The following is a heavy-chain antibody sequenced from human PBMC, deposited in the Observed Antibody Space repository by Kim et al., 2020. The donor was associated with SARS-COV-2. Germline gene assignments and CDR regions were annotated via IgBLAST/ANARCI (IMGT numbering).Heavy chain of an antibody. D-gene: IGHD6-19*01. Sequence: GGSLRLSCAASGFTFSSYGMHWVRQAPGKGLEWVAVISYDGSNKYYADSVKGRFTISRDNSKNTLYLQMNSLRAEDTAVYYCAKEYSSGWPFLWGQGTTVTVSS. V-gene: IGHV3-30*18. J-gene: IGHJ6*02. CDR2: ISYDGSNK. CDR3: AKEYSSGWPFL. CDR1: GFTFSSYG.